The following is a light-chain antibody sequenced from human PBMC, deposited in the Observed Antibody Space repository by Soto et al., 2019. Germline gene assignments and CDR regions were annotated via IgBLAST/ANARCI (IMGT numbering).Light chain of an antibody. CDR1: QSVSSY. J-gene: IGKJ1*01. CDR3: QQRRYWPVT. V-gene: IGKV3-11*01. CDR2: DAS. Sequence: EIVLTQSPAILSMSPGERATLSCRASQSVSSYFAWYQQKPGQAPRLLIYDASNRATGVPARFSGSGSGSDFTLTNSSLEPEDFAVYYCQQRRYWPVTFDQGTKVEIK.